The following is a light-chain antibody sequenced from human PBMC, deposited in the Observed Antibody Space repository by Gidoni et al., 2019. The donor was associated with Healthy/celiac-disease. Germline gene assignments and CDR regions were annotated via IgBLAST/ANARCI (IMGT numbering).Light chain of an antibody. CDR1: QSFVYSEGNTY. V-gene: IGKV2-30*01. J-gene: IGKJ1*01. Sequence: VVMTKSPLSLPVTLGQPASTSCRSSQSFVYSEGNTYLTWLQQRPGQSPRRLIYKVSNRDSGVPDRFSGSGSGTDFTLKISRVEAEDVGVYYCMQGTHWPWTFGQGTKVEIK. CDR2: KVS. CDR3: MQGTHWPWT.